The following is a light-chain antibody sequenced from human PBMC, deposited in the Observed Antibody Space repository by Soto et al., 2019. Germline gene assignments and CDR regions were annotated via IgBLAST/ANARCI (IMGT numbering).Light chain of an antibody. V-gene: IGLV2-8*01. CDR1: SSDVDDNNY. J-gene: IGLJ1*01. CDR2: EVS. Sequence: QSVLTQPPSASGSPGQSVTIPCTGTSSDVDDNNYVSWYQQHPGKAPKLMIYEVSKRPSGVPDRFSGSKSGNTASLTVSGLQAEYEADYYCSSYVGSNNTYVFGTVTEVTV. CDR3: SSYVGSNNTYV.